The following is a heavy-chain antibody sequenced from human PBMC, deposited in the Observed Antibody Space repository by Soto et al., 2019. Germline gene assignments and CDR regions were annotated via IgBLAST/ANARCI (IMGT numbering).Heavy chain of an antibody. CDR1: GYTFTGYY. V-gene: IGHV1-2*02. Sequence: SVKVSFRASGYTFTGYYMHWVRQAPVQGLEWMGWINPNSGGTNYAQKFQGRVTMTRDTSISTAYMELSRLRSDDTAVYYCEGPGGTTAEQDAFDIWGQGTMVTV. J-gene: IGHJ3*02. CDR2: INPNSGGT. CDR3: EGPGGTTAEQDAFDI. D-gene: IGHD1-7*01.